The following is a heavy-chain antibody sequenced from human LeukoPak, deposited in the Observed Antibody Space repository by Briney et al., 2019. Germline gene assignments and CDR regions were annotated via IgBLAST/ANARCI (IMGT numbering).Heavy chain of an antibody. CDR2: INHSGST. D-gene: IGHD4-17*01. V-gene: IGHV4-34*01. J-gene: IGHJ5*02. CDR1: GGSFSGYY. Sequence: SSETLSLTCAVYGGSFSGYYWSWIRQPPGKGLEWIGEINHSGSTNYNPSLKSRVTISVDTSKNQFSLKLSSVTAADTAVYYCARAPSDYGDYVKAYNWFDPWGQGTLVTVSS. CDR3: ARAPSDYGDYVKAYNWFDP.